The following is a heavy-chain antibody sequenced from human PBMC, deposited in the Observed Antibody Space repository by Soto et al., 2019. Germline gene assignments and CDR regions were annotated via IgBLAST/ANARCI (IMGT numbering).Heavy chain of an antibody. CDR1: GFTVNDS. D-gene: IGHD6-19*01. V-gene: IGHV3-53*01. Sequence: WGSLRLSCSVAGFTVNDSMSWVRQAPGKGLECVSFIHSDGSTHYTDSVRGRFTISRDNSKNTLYLQMDRLRVDDTAVYFCARDASGPFDYWGQGTLVTVSS. J-gene: IGHJ4*02. CDR2: IHSDGST. CDR3: ARDASGPFDY.